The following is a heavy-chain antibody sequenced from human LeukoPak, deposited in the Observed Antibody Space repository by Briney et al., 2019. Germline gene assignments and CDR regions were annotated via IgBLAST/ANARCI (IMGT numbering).Heavy chain of an antibody. J-gene: IGHJ2*01. V-gene: IGHV1-8*01. CDR3: ARARWGPGWYLDL. CDR1: GFTLTSYD. D-gene: IGHD2-21*02. Sequence: ASVKVSCKASGFTLTSYDIDWVRQATGQGLEWMGWMNSNSGNTGYAQNFQDRVTMTRDTSIGTAYMELSSLTSEDTAVYYCARARWGPGWYLDLWGRGTLVSVSS. CDR2: MNSNSGNT.